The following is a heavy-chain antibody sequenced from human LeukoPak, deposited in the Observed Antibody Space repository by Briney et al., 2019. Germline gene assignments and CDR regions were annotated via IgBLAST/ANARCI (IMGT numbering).Heavy chain of an antibody. V-gene: IGHV4-59*01. CDR3: ARRRGDFWSDYYAFDY. D-gene: IGHD3-3*01. CDR1: GGSIRSSY. J-gene: IGHJ4*02. Sequence: SETLSLTCTVSGGSIRSSYWSWIRQPPGKGLEWIGYIYYSGSTNYNPSLKSRVTISVDTSKNQFSLKLSSVTAADTAVYYCARRRGDFWSDYYAFDYWGQGTLVTISS. CDR2: IYYSGST.